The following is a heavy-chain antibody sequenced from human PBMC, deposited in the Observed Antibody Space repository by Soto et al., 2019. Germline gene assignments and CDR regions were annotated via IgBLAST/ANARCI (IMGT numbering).Heavy chain of an antibody. CDR3: ARGGSPRGSSGWPLDY. CDR2: ISAYNGNT. Sequence: QVQLVQSGAEVKKPGASVKVSCKASGYTFTSYGISWVRQAPGQGLEWMGWISAYNGNTNYAQKPPGRVTMTTNPSTSAAYMELRSLRSDDTAAYYCARGGSPRGSSGWPLDYWGQGTLVTVSS. J-gene: IGHJ4*02. D-gene: IGHD6-19*01. V-gene: IGHV1-18*01. CDR1: GYTFTSYG.